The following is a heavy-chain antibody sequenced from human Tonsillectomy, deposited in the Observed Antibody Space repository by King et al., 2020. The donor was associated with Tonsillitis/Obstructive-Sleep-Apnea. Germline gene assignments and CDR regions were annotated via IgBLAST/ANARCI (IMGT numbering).Heavy chain of an antibody. J-gene: IGHJ4*02. V-gene: IGHV3-66*01. Sequence: VQLVESGGGLVQPGGSLRLSCAASGFTVSSNYMSWVRQAPGKGLEWVSVIYSGGSTYYADSVKGGFTISRDNSKNTLYLQMNSLRAEDTAVYYCASEKRITMVRGERRFDYWGQGTLVTVSS. D-gene: IGHD3-10*01. CDR2: IYSGGST. CDR3: ASEKRITMVRGERRFDY. CDR1: GFTVSSNY.